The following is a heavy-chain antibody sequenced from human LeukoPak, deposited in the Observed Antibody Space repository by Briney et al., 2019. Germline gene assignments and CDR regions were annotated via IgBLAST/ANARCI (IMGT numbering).Heavy chain of an antibody. CDR3: ARGIVVVAQLGFYFYYMDV. CDR1: GGSISSGSYY. D-gene: IGHD2-15*01. V-gene: IGHV4-61*02. Sequence: PSQTLSLTCSVSGGSISSGSYYWSWIRQSAGKGLEWIGRIYTSGSTNYNPSLKSRVTISVDTSKNQFSLKLSSVTAADTAVYYCARGIVVVAQLGFYFYYMDVWGKGTTVTISS. CDR2: IYTSGST. J-gene: IGHJ6*03.